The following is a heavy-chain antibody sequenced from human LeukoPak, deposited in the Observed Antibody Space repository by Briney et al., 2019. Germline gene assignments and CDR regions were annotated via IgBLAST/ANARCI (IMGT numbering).Heavy chain of an antibody. Sequence: GESLKTSCKGSWYSFTSYWIGWVRQLPGNGLEWMGIIYPGDSDSRYSPSFQGQVTISADKSISTAYLQWSSLNASDTAIYYCARLRDGFNANWGQGTLVTVSS. J-gene: IGHJ4*02. D-gene: IGHD5-24*01. CDR1: WYSFTSYW. CDR2: IYPGDSDS. CDR3: ARLRDGFNAN. V-gene: IGHV5-51*01.